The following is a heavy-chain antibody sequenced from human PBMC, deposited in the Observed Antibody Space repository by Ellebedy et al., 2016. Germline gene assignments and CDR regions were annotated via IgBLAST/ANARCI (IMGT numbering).Heavy chain of an antibody. CDR2: IIPIFGTA. J-gene: IGHJ2*01. CDR1: GGTFSSYA. Sequence: SVKVSXXASGGTFSSYAISWVRQAPGQGLEWMGGIIPIFGTANYAQKFQGRVTITADKSTSTAYMELSSLRSEDTAVYYCARAPNDPHCSSTSCYSLIWYFDLWGRGTLVTVSS. V-gene: IGHV1-69*06. CDR3: ARAPNDPHCSSTSCYSLIWYFDL. D-gene: IGHD2-2*01.